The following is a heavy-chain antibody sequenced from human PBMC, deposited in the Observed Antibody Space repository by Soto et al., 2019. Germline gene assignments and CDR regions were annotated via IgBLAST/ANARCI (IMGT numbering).Heavy chain of an antibody. V-gene: IGHV3-7*01. CDR3: ARDQAFGVYGEVVVFGLMDV. Sequence: EVQLVESGGGLVQPGGSLRLSCAASGFTFSSYWMSWVRQAPGKGLEWVANITQDGSEKYYVDSVKGRFTISRDNAKNSLYVQMYSLRAEDTAVYYCARDQAFGVYGEVVVFGLMDVWGQGTTVTVSS. CDR1: GFTFSSYW. CDR2: ITQDGSEK. J-gene: IGHJ6*02. D-gene: IGHD2-15*01.